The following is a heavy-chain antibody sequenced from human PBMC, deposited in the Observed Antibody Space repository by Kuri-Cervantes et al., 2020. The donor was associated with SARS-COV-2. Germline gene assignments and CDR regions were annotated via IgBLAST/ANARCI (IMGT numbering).Heavy chain of an antibody. J-gene: IGHJ6*02. Sequence: GGSLRLSCAASGFTFSDYYMSWIRQAPGKGLEWVSYISSSGSTIYYADSVKGRFTISRDNAKNSLYLQMNSLRAEDTAVYYCLRLDQPIYYYGSGSSLGSSSYGLDVWGQGTTVTVSS. V-gene: IGHV3-11*04. CDR3: LRLDQPIYYYGSGSSLGSSSYGLDV. D-gene: IGHD3-10*01. CDR2: ISSSGSTI. CDR1: GFTFSDYY.